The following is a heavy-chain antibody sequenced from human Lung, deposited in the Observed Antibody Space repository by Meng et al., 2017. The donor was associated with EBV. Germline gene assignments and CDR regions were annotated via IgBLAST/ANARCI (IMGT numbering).Heavy chain of an antibody. CDR1: GYTFTNYG. CDR3: ARVEVGITSGDY. CDR2: INAYNGDT. J-gene: IGHJ4*02. Sequence: QAQLVQAGVEVKKPGAPVKVSCKASGYTFTNYGITWVRQAPGQGLEWMGWINAYNGDTNYAQTLQGRVTMTTDTSTSTAYMELRSQRSDDTAVYYCARVEVGITSGDYWGQGTLVTVSS. V-gene: IGHV1-18*01. D-gene: IGHD1-26*01.